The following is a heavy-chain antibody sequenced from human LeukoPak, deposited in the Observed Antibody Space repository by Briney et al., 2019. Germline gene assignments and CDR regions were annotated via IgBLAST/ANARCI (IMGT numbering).Heavy chain of an antibody. CDR2: ISYSGST. V-gene: IGHV4-39*01. J-gene: IGHJ5*02. Sequence: PSETLSLTRTVSGGSISSSSYYWGWIRQPPGKGLEWIGTISYSGSTYYNPSLKSRVTISVDTSTNQFSLKLSSVTAADTAVYYCARRTHGPRGDWFDPWGQGTLVTVSS. CDR3: ARRTHGPRGDWFDP. CDR1: GGSISSSSYY.